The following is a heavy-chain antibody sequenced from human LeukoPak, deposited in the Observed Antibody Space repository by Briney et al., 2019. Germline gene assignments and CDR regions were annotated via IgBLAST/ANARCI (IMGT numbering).Heavy chain of an antibody. CDR2: ISSSSSYI. J-gene: IGHJ4*02. CDR3: ARGSSGWSHFDY. Sequence: PGGSLRLSCAASGFTFSSYSMNWVRQAPGKGLEWVSSISSSSSYIYYADSVKGRFTISRDNAKNSLYLQMNSLRAEDTAVYYCARGSSGWSHFDYWGQRTLVTVSS. V-gene: IGHV3-21*01. D-gene: IGHD6-19*01. CDR1: GFTFSSYS.